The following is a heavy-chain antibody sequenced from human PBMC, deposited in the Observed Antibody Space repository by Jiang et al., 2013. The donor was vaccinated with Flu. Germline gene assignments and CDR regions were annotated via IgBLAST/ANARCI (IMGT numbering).Heavy chain of an antibody. CDR1: GGSISIYY. CDR2: MYDNGST. J-gene: IGHJ4*02. V-gene: IGHV4-4*07. Sequence: GSGLVKPSETLSLTCTVSGGSISIYYWNWIRQPAGQRLEWIGRMYDNGSTTYNPSLKSRVTMSVDRSKNEFYLKLSSVTAADTAVYYCARDRVGIMTKLLDYWGQGTLVTVSS. D-gene: IGHD1-26*01. CDR3: ARDRVGIMTKLLDY.